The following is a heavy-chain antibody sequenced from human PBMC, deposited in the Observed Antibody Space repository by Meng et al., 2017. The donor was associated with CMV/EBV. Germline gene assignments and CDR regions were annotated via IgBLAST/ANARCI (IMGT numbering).Heavy chain of an antibody. D-gene: IGHD1-26*01. V-gene: IGHV3-23*03. Sequence: GESLKISCAASGFTFSSYPMSWVRQAPGKGLEWVSVIYSGGSSTYYADSVKGRFTISRDNSKNTLYLQMNSLRAEDTAVYYCAKVGAVAGSYESPFGYWGQGTLVTVSS. CDR3: AKVGAVAGSYESPFGY. CDR1: GFTFSSYP. J-gene: IGHJ4*02. CDR2: IYSGGSST.